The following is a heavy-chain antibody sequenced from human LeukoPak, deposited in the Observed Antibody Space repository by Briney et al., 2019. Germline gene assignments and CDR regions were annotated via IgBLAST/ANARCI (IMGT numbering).Heavy chain of an antibody. V-gene: IGHV3-23*01. Sequence: GGSLRLSCAASGFSFSTYAMSGVRQAPGKGLEWVSAISAGGSTPYYADSVKGRFTISRDNFNNTLYLQVSSLRAEDTATYYCATYDGAYWGQGTLVTVSS. J-gene: IGHJ4*02. CDR3: ATYDGAY. D-gene: IGHD3-16*01. CDR2: ISAGGSTP. CDR1: GFSFSTYA.